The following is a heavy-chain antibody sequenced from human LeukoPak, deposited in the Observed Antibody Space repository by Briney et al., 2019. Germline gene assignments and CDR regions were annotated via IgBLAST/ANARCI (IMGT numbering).Heavy chain of an antibody. Sequence: GGSLRLSCAASGFTFSSYWMSWVRQAPGKGLEWVANIKKDGSEKYYVDSVKGRFTISRDNAKNSLYLQMNSLRTEDTAVYYCARDSNSDFWSGYYTNYFDYWGQGTLVTVSS. CDR3: ARDSNSDFWSGYYTNYFDY. J-gene: IGHJ4*02. D-gene: IGHD3-3*01. CDR1: GFTFSSYW. V-gene: IGHV3-7*01. CDR2: IKKDGSEK.